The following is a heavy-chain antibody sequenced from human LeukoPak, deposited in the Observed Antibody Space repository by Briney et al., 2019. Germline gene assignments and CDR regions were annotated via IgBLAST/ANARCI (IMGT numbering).Heavy chain of an antibody. J-gene: IGHJ4*02. D-gene: IGHD3-22*01. CDR3: ARHPQYYYDSSGYYYFDY. Sequence: PSETLSLTCTVSGGSISSYYWSWIRQPAGKGLEWIGRIYTSGSTNYNPSLKSRVTMSVDTSKNQFSLKLSSVTAADTAVYYCARHPQYYYDSSGYYYFDYWGQGTLVTVSS. CDR2: IYTSGST. V-gene: IGHV4-4*07. CDR1: GGSISSYY.